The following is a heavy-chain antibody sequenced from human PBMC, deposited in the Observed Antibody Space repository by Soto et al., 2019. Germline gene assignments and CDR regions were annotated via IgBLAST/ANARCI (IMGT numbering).Heavy chain of an antibody. CDR2: VYYSGST. V-gene: IGHV4-59*01. J-gene: IGHJ4*02. Sequence: SETLSLTCSVSGGSISGSYWSWIRQSPGKGLEWLGYVYYSGSTNYSPSLRSRVSISVDKSKNEFSLRLSSVTAEDTAVYFCSRSGEVSGADLDYWGQGTQVTVSS. CDR3: SRSGEVSGADLDY. D-gene: IGHD2-8*02. CDR1: GGSISGSY.